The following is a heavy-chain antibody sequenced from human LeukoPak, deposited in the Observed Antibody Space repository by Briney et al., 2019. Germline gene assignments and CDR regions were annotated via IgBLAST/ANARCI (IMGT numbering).Heavy chain of an antibody. CDR1: GGSISRGGYY. CDR2: IYYSGRT. CDR3: ASAAAGDPDY. J-gene: IGHJ4*02. D-gene: IGHD6-13*01. V-gene: IGHV4-31*03. Sequence: SQTLSLNCTVSGGSISRGGYYWSWIRQHPGKGLEWIGYIYYSGRTYYNPSLKSRVTISVDTSKNQFSLKLSSVTAADTAVYYCASAAAGDPDYWAREPWSPSPQ.